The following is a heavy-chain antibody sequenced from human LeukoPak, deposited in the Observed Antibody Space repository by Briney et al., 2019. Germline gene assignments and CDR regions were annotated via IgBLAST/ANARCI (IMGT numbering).Heavy chain of an antibody. CDR2: INPNSGGT. CDR1: GYTFTGYY. CDR3: ARGERWLQPFDY. V-gene: IGHV1-2*04. Sequence: ASVKVSCKAFGYTFTGYYMHWVRQAPGQGLEWMGWINPNSGGTNYAQKFQGWVTMTRDTSISTAYMELSRLRSDDTAVYYCARGERWLQPFDYWGQGTLVTVSS. D-gene: IGHD5-24*01. J-gene: IGHJ4*02.